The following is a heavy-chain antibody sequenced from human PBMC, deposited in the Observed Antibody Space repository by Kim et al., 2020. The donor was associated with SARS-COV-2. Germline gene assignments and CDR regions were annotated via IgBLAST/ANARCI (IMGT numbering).Heavy chain of an antibody. CDR1: GFSFSDYN. Sequence: GGSLRLSCAASGFSFSDYNMNWIRQAPGKGLEWVAYINSDGSYTEYADSVNGRFTISRDNAKKSLSLQMNRLRPEDTAVYYCVREPGSWGQGTLVTVSS. J-gene: IGHJ5*02. V-gene: IGHV3-11*05. CDR2: INSDGSYT. CDR3: VREPGS.